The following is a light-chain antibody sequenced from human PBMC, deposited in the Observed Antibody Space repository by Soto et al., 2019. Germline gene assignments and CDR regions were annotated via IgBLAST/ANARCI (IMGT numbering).Light chain of an antibody. V-gene: IGLV2-11*01. CDR3: CSYAGTYSLWV. CDR1: SSDVGAYNS. Sequence: QSALTQPRSVSGSPGQSVTISCTGTSSDVGAYNSVSWYQQHPGKAPKLMIYDVSKRPSGVPDRFSGSKSGNTASLTISGLQTEDEADYHCCSYAGTYSLWVFGGGTKLTVL. CDR2: DVS. J-gene: IGLJ3*02.